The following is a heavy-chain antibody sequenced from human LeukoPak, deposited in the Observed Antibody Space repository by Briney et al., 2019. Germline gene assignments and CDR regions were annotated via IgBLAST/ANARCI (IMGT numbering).Heavy chain of an antibody. CDR1: GFTFSSCS. CDR2: ISSSSSYI. V-gene: IGHV3-21*01. D-gene: IGHD2/OR15-2a*01. Sequence: GGSLRLSCAASGFTFSSCSMNWVRQAPGKGLEWVPSISSSSSYIYYADSVKGRFTISRDNAKNSLYLQMNSLRAEDTAVYYCARDLLWAVSVPTGMDVWGQGTTVTVSS. J-gene: IGHJ6*02. CDR3: ARDLLWAVSVPTGMDV.